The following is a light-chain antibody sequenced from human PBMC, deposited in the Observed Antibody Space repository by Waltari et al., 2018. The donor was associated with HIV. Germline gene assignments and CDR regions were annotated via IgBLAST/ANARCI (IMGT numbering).Light chain of an antibody. CDR2: EVT. J-gene: IGLJ3*02. Sequence: QSALTQPASVSGSPGQSITISCTGTNSDIGGYNYFPWYQQHPAKAPKLLIYEVTHRPSGISYRFSGSKSGNTASMTISGLQAEDEADYYCSSYTTTTTILFGGGTKVTVL. CDR3: SSYTTTTTIL. V-gene: IGLV2-14*01. CDR1: NSDIGGYNY.